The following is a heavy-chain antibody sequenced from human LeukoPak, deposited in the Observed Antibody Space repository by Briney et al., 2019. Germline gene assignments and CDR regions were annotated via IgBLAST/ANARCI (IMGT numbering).Heavy chain of an antibody. CDR3: ASTTTVARGGWFDP. V-gene: IGHV3-30-3*01. Sequence: GGSLRLSCAASGFTVSSNYMSWVRQAPGKGLEWVAVISYDGSNKYYADSVKGRFTISRDNSKNTLYLQMNSLRAEDTAVYYCASTTTVARGGWFDPWGQGTLVTVSS. CDR1: GFTVSSNY. D-gene: IGHD4-23*01. J-gene: IGHJ5*02. CDR2: ISYDGSNK.